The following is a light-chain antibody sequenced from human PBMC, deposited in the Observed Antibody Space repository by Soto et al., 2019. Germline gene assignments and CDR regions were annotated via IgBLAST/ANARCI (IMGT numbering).Light chain of an antibody. J-gene: IGLJ2*01. CDR3: SSYTTSSTVV. Sequence: QSALTQPASVSGSPGQSITISCTGTSSDVGGYNYVSWYQQHPDKAPKLMIFDVSNRPSGVSNRFSGSKSGNTASLTISGLQAEDEADYFCSSYTTSSTVVFGGGTTVTVL. V-gene: IGLV2-14*03. CDR2: DVS. CDR1: SSDVGGYNY.